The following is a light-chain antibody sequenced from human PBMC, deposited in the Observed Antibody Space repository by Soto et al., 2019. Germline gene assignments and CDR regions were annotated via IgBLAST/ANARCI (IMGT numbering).Light chain of an antibody. CDR2: EAS. CDR1: QSIIDL. J-gene: IGKJ1*01. CDR3: QQYGSYSWT. V-gene: IGKV1-5*03. Sequence: IQMPQSPATVYASGGDRATSILRDEQSIIDLLALFQQKPGKAPRLLIYEASRLESGVPARFSGSGSGTEFTLTITSLQPHDFATYSCQQYGSYSWTFGQGTKVDI.